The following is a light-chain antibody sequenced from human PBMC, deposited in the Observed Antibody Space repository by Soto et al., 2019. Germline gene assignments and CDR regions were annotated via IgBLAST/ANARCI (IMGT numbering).Light chain of an antibody. CDR3: SSPNPFGTLQI. CDR2: AVS. V-gene: IGLV2-14*01. CDR1: SSDFAIYNY. Sequence: QSALTQPASVSGSPGQSITISCTGTSSDFAIYNYVSWYQLHPGKAPKLMIYAVSVRTSGVSNRFSGSKSGNTASLTISGLQAEDEADYFCSSPNPFGTLQIFGRGTKLTVL. J-gene: IGLJ1*01.